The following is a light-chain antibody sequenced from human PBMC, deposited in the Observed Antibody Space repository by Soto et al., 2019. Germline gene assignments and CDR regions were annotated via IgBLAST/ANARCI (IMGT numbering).Light chain of an antibody. V-gene: IGLV1-51*01. Sequence: QSVLTQPPSVSAAPGQKVTISCSGSSSNIGKNYVSWYQQLPGTAPKLLIYDSNKRPSGIPDRFSGSTSGTSATLGITGLQTGDEADYYCGTWDDSLSAYVFGTGTKVTVL. CDR2: DSN. CDR3: GTWDDSLSAYV. J-gene: IGLJ1*01. CDR1: SSNIGKNY.